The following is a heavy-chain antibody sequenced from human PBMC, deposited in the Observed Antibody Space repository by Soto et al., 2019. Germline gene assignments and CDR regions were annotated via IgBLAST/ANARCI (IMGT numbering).Heavy chain of an antibody. CDR1: GGTFSSYA. Sequence: SVKVSCKASGGTFSSYAISWVRQAPGQGLEWMGVIIPIFGTANYAQKFQGRATITADEASSTAYMELSSLRSEDTAVYYCARGATTQYYYYGMDVWGQGTTVNVSS. CDR3: ARGATTQYYYYGMDV. J-gene: IGHJ6*02. V-gene: IGHV1-69*13. D-gene: IGHD5-12*01. CDR2: IIPIFGTA.